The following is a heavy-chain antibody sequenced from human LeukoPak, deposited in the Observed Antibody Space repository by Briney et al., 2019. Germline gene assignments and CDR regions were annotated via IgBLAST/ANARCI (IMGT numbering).Heavy chain of an antibody. CDR1: GGSISSYY. J-gene: IGHJ3*02. V-gene: IGHV4-59*01. Sequence: SETLSLTCTVSGGSISSYYWSWIRQPPGKGLEWIGYIYYSGSTNYNPSLKSRVTISVDTSKNQFSLKLSSVTAADTAVYYCARGVRKYYDSSGSTAGAFDIWGKGTMVTVSS. CDR2: IYYSGST. D-gene: IGHD3-22*01. CDR3: ARGVRKYYDSSGSTAGAFDI.